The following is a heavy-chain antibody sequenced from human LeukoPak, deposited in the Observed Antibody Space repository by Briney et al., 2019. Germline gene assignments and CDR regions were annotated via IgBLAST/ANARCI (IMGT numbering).Heavy chain of an antibody. D-gene: IGHD1-26*01. CDR3: AKDWQWERLTGTFNV. V-gene: IGHV3-30*18. J-gene: IGHJ3*01. CDR2: ISYDGSDK. Sequence: GGSLRLSCTPSRFYFSNYGMHWVRQSPGKGLEWVAAISYDGSDKHYLDSVKGRFTISRDNSRNILHLQMDSLRPEDTAMYYCAKDWQWERLTGTFNVWGQGTMVTVS. CDR1: RFYFSNYG.